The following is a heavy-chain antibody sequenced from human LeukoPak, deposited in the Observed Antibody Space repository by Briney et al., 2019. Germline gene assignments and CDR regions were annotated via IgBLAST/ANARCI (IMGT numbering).Heavy chain of an antibody. V-gene: IGHV4-59*01. J-gene: IGHJ4*02. Sequence: SETLSLTCTVSGDSLSSYYWSWIRQPPGKGLEWIGYIYYSGSTNYNPSLKSRVTISEDTSKNQFSLKVSSVTAADTALYYCARYTGSYGGIDYWGQGTLVTVSS. CDR3: ARYTGSYGGIDY. D-gene: IGHD1-26*01. CDR1: GDSLSSYY. CDR2: IYYSGST.